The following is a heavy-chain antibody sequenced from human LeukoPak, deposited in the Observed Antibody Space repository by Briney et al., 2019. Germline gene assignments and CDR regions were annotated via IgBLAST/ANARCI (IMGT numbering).Heavy chain of an antibody. D-gene: IGHD5-18*01. V-gene: IGHV4-39*07. CDR3: ARDRLGYSYGSYYFDY. CDR1: GGSISSSSYY. J-gene: IGHJ4*02. CDR2: IYYSGST. Sequence: SETLSLTCTVSGGSISSSSYYWGWIRQPPGKGLEWIGSIYYSGSTNYNPSLKSRVTISVDTSKNQFSLKLSSVTAADTAVYYCARDRLGYSYGSYYFDYWGQGTLVTVSS.